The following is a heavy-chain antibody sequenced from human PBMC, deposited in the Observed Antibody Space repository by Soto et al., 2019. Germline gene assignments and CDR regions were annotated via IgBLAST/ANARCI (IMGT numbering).Heavy chain of an antibody. CDR3: ARGRRFWRYGMDV. V-gene: IGHV4-34*01. CDR2: ISHSAIT. J-gene: IGHJ6*02. Sequence: KTSETLSLTCAVYGGSLSDYNWNWIRQPPGKGLEWVGEISHSAITNYTPSLKSRVTMSIDTSKNQFSLMLSSVTATDTAVYYCARGRRFWRYGMDVWGQGTTVTVSS. D-gene: IGHD3-3*01. CDR1: GGSLSDYN.